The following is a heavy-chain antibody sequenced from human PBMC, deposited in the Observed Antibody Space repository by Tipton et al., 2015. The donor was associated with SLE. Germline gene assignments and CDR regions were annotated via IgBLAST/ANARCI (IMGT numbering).Heavy chain of an antibody. D-gene: IGHD7-27*01. CDR1: GFTFRTST. CDR3: AKGGTGKFDY. J-gene: IGHJ4*02. V-gene: IGHV3-23*03. Sequence: SLRLSCAASGFTFRTSTMHWVRQAPGQGLEWVSIIYSGGTTYYADSVKGRFTISRDNSKNMLYLQMNSLRVEDTAVYYCAKGGTGKFDYWGQGTLVTVSS. CDR2: IIYSGGTT.